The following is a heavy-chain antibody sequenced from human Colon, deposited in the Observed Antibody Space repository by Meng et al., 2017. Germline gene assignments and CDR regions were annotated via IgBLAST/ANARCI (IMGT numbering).Heavy chain of an antibody. Sequence: QVQLQGSGPGLLRPSETLSRTCTVSCASVSSGNYYWSWIRQPPGKGLEYIAYVDYSGSTHYNPSLKSRVTMSVDTSKKQLSLKLSSVTAADTAVYYCAGGPWEFDYWGQGTLVTVSS. V-gene: IGHV4-61*01. CDR1: CASVSSGNYY. CDR3: AGGPWEFDY. CDR2: VDYSGST. D-gene: IGHD1-26*01. J-gene: IGHJ4*02.